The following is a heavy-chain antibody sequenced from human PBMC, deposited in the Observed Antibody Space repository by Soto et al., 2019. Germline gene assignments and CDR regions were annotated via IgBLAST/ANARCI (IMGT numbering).Heavy chain of an antibody. Sequence: SETLSLTCTVSGGSISSSSYYWGWIRQPPGKGLEWIGSIYYSGSTYYNPSLKSRVTISVDTSKNQFSLKLSSVTAADTAVYYCARRSVNPLLGPLLVVVAATRRGAFDIWGQGTMVTVSS. D-gene: IGHD2-15*01. J-gene: IGHJ3*02. CDR1: GGSISSSSYY. CDR2: IYYSGST. CDR3: ARRSVNPLLGPLLVVVAATRRGAFDI. V-gene: IGHV4-39*01.